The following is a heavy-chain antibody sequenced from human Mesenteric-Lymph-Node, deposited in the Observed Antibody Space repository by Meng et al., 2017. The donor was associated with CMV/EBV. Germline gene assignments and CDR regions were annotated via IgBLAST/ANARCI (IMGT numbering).Heavy chain of an antibody. Sequence: GSLRLSCTVSGGSISSHYWSWIRQPPGKGLEWIGNIYYSGTTKYNPLLKSRVTISVETSKNLFSLKLSSVTAADTAVYYCARGVGARCYFDYWGQGTLVTVSS. CDR1: GGSISSHY. J-gene: IGHJ4*02. CDR2: IYYSGTT. V-gene: IGHV4-59*11. CDR3: ARGVGARCYFDY. D-gene: IGHD3-10*01.